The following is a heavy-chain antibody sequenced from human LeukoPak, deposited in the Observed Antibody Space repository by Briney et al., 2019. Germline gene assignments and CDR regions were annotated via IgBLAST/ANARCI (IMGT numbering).Heavy chain of an antibody. J-gene: IGHJ5*02. Sequence: SQTLSLTCAISGDSVSSNSAVWNWIRQSPLRGLEWLGRTYYRSKWYNDYAVSVKSRITINPDTSKNQFSLQLNPVTPEDTAVYYCARVGPPYGSHNWFDPWGQGTLVTVSS. D-gene: IGHD1-26*01. V-gene: IGHV6-1*01. CDR1: GDSVSSNSAV. CDR3: ARVGPPYGSHNWFDP. CDR2: TYYRSKWYN.